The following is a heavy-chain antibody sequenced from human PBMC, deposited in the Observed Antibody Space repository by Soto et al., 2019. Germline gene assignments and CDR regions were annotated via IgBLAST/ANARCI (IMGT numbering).Heavy chain of an antibody. D-gene: IGHD3-16*01. CDR1: GFTVSNND. CDR2: IGPAGDP. V-gene: IGHV3-13*05. CDR3: RLRGFPDFDY. J-gene: IGHJ4*02. Sequence: VQPGGSLRLSCAASGFTVSNNDMYWVRRATGNGLGWVSGIGPAGDPNYPGSVEGRLTISRESAKKPLCLQINSLRAGDTAVVCKRLRGFPDFDYWGQGTLVTVSS.